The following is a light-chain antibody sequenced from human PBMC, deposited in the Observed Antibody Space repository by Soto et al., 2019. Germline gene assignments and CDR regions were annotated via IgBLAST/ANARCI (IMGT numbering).Light chain of an antibody. V-gene: IGKV3-20*01. CDR3: QQYGSSPPLT. CDR2: GAS. Sequence: EFVLTQSPGKLSLSPGERATLSCRASQSISNSFLAWYQQKPGQAPRLLIYGASSRGTGIPDRFSGSGSGTDFTLTISRLEPEDFAVYYCQQYGSSPPLTFGGGTKVEIK. CDR1: QSISNSF. J-gene: IGKJ4*01.